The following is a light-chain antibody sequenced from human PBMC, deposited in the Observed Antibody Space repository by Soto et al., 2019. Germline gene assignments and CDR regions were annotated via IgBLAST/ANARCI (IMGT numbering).Light chain of an antibody. CDR2: GAS. V-gene: IGKV3-15*01. CDR1: QSVSSN. CDR3: QQYNDWPPWT. Sequence: EIVMTQSPATLSVSPGERATLSCRASQSVSSNLAWYQQKPGQAPRLLIYGASTRATGIPARSSGSGSGTEYTLSISSLQPEDSAVYHCQQYNDWPPWTFGQGTRWIS. J-gene: IGKJ1*01.